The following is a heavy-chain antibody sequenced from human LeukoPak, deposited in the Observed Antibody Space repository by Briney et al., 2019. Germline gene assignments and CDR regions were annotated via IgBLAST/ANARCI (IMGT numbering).Heavy chain of an antibody. CDR1: GFTFYSYG. V-gene: IGHV3-30*18. J-gene: IGHJ5*02. CDR2: ISHDGSNI. D-gene: IGHD2-15*01. CDR3: AKYPYRVVVATGNYLDP. Sequence: GGSLRLSCAASGFTFYSYGMHWVRQAPGKGLEWVAVISHDGSNIHYGDSVKGRFTISRDNSKNTLYLQMNSLRAEDTAVYYCAKYPYRVVVATGNYLDPWGQGTLVTASS.